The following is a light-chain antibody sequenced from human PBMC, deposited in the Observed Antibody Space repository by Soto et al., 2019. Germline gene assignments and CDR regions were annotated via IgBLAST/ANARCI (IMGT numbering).Light chain of an antibody. J-gene: IGKJ5*01. CDR3: QQRSNWPIT. CDR2: DAS. V-gene: IGKV3-11*01. CDR1: QSVSSY. Sequence: EIVLTQSPATLSLSPGERATLSCRVSQSVSSYLAWYQQKPGQAPRLLISDASNRATGIPARFSGSGSGTDFTLTISSLEPEDFAVYYCQQRSNWPITFGQGTRLEIK.